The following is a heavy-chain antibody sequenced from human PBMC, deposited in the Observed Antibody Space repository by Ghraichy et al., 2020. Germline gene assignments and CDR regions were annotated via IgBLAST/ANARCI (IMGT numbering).Heavy chain of an antibody. CDR2: IYHSGTT. Sequence: SQTLSLTCTVSGGSVTNGTYYWSWIRPPPGKGLEWIGYIYHSGTTNYNSSLTSRVTISVDTSKNQFSLRLTSVTAADTAVYYCARTNPGLTTALAYYYGMDIWGQGTTVTVSS. D-gene: IGHD4-11*01. V-gene: IGHV4-61*01. CDR1: GGSVTNGTYY. CDR3: ARTNPGLTTALAYYYGMDI. J-gene: IGHJ6*02.